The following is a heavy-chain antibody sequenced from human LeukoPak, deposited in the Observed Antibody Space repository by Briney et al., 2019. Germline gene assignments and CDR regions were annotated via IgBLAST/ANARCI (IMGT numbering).Heavy chain of an antibody. CDR1: GSTFSSYA. D-gene: IGHD5-12*01. CDR2: ISGSGGST. Sequence: GGSLRLSCAASGSTFSSYAMSWVRQAPGKGLKWVSAISGSGGSTYYADSVKGRFTISRDNSKNTLYLQMNSLRAEDTAVYYCAKAPEWLRFRRSCYFDYWGQGTLVTVSS. J-gene: IGHJ4*02. V-gene: IGHV3-23*01. CDR3: AKAPEWLRFRRSCYFDY.